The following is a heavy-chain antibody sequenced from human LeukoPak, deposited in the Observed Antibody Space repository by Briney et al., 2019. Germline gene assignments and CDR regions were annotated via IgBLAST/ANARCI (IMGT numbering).Heavy chain of an antibody. CDR2: ISGSGTTT. J-gene: IGHJ4*02. Sequence: GGSLRLSCAASGFMFTDHALSWVRQAPGKGLEWVSSISGSGTTTYYAESVRGRFTISRDNSKNTVYLQMNSLRADDTALYYCARVLTLWFGALDYWGQGRMVSV. CDR3: ARVLTLWFGALDY. D-gene: IGHD3-10*01. CDR1: GFMFTDHA. V-gene: IGHV3-23*01.